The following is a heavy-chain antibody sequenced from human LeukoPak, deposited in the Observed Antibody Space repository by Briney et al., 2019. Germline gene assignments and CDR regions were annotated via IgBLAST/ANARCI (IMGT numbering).Heavy chain of an antibody. D-gene: IGHD4/OR15-4a*01. CDR1: GYTFTSYG. CDR2: ISTHNGNT. V-gene: IGHV1-18*01. J-gene: IGHJ4*02. CDR3: ARDTNQLTYNDY. Sequence: GASVKVSCKASGYTFTSYGITWVRQAPGQGLEWMGWISTHNGNTKCAQKFQGRVTMTTETSTNTAYMELRSLRSDDTAVYYCARDTNQLTYNDYWGQGTLVTVSS.